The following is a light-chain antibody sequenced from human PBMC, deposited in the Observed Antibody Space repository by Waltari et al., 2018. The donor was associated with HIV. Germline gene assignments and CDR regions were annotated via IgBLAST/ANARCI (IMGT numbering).Light chain of an antibody. V-gene: IGLV3-1*01. CDR2: QDD. CDR1: KLGDKY. Sequence: SFELTQPPSVSVSPGQTASITCSGDKLGDKYVCWFQQRPCQSPVEVIYQDDKRPSGIPERFSGSNSGNTATLTISETQIMDEADYYCQAWGTNTAVFGGGTKLTVL. J-gene: IGLJ3*02. CDR3: QAWGTNTAV.